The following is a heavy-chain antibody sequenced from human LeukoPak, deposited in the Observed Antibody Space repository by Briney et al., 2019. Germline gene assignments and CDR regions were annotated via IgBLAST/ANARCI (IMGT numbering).Heavy chain of an antibody. CDR3: AREGGDYHGSGSYYVWLDP. CDR1: GDSISSNYW. D-gene: IGHD3-10*01. CDR2: IYHSGST. Sequence: SGTLSLTCAVSGDSISSNYWWSWVRQTPGKGLEWIGEIYHSGSTNYNPSLKSRVILSVDKSKNEFSLKLSSVTAADTAVYYRAREGGDYHGSGSYYVWLDPWGQGTLVTVSS. J-gene: IGHJ5*02. V-gene: IGHV4-4*02.